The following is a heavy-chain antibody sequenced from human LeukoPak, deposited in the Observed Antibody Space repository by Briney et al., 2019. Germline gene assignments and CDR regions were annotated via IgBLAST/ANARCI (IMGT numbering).Heavy chain of an antibody. Sequence: TGGSLRLSCAASGFIFDDYGMTWVRQAPGKGLEWVTGVSGSGGNIHYTDSVKGRFTISRDNSKNTLYLQMNSLRAEDTAVYYCAASLPNIVVVPATKGPFGYWGQGALVTVSS. J-gene: IGHJ4*02. D-gene: IGHD2-2*01. V-gene: IGHV3-23*01. CDR2: VSGSGGNI. CDR3: AASLPNIVVVPATKGPFGY. CDR1: GFIFDDYG.